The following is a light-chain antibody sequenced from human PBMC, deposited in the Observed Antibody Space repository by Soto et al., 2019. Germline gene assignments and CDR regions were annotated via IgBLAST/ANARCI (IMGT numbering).Light chain of an antibody. CDR3: QSYDSSLSGWV. V-gene: IGLV1-40*01. Sequence: QSVLTQPPSVSGAPGQRVTISCTGSSSNIGAGYDVHWYQQLPGTAPKFLIYGNSNRPSGVPDRFSGSKSGTSASLAITGLQAEDEADYYCQSYDSSLSGWVFGGGTKLTVI. J-gene: IGLJ3*02. CDR1: SSNIGAGYD. CDR2: GNS.